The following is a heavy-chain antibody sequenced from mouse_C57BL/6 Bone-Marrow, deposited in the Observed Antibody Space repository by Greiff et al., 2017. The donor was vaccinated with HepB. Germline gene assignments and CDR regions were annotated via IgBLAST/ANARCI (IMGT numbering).Heavy chain of an antibody. CDR1: GYTFTSYW. CDR2: IDPSDSYT. J-gene: IGHJ2*01. Sequence: QVQLQQPGAELVKPGASVKLFCKASGYTFTSYWMQWVKQRPGQGLEWIGEIDPSDSYTNYNQKFKGKATLTVDTSSSTAYMQLSSLTSEDSAVYYCARSGSIPYYFGYWGQGTTLTVSS. V-gene: IGHV1-50*01. D-gene: IGHD1-1*01. CDR3: ARSGSIPYYFGY.